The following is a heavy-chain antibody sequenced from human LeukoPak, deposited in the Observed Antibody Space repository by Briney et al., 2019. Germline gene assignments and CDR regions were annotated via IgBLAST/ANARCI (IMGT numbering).Heavy chain of an antibody. Sequence: GGSLRLSCAASGFTFSSYWMNWVRQAPGKGLEWVSGISGSGGSTPYADSVKGRFTISRDNSRNTLSLEMNILRVEDTAVYFCAKDQGSGHGAYTWGSFDYWGQGIPVTVSS. CDR1: GFTFSSYW. CDR2: ISGSGGST. V-gene: IGHV3-23*01. D-gene: IGHD3-16*01. CDR3: AKDQGSGHGAYTWGSFDY. J-gene: IGHJ4*02.